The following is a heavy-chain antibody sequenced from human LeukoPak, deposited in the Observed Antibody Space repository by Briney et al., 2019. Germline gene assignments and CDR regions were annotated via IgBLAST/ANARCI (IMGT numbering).Heavy chain of an antibody. CDR2: IYYSGST. Sequence: SETLSLTCTVSGGSISSSSYYWGWIHQPPGKGLEWIGSIYYSGSTYYNPSLKSRVTISVDTSKNQFSLKLSSVTAADTAVYYCARGAFSYSSSWFGGDWFDPWGQGTLVTVSS. CDR1: GGSISSSSYY. J-gene: IGHJ5*02. CDR3: ARGAFSYSSSWFGGDWFDP. V-gene: IGHV4-39*07. D-gene: IGHD6-13*01.